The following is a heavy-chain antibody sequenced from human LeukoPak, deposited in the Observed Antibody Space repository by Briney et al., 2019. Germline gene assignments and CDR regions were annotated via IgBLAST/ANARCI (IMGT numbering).Heavy chain of an antibody. V-gene: IGHV3-48*03. CDR3: AREGGVNYYDLDYFDY. CDR2: ISSSGGTI. Sequence: PGGSLRLSCVGSGITFSTYEMTWVRQAPGKGLEWVSYISSSGGTIYYADSVKGRFTISRDNAKNSLYLQMNSLRAEDTAVYYCAREGGVNYYDLDYFDYWGQGTLITVSS. D-gene: IGHD3-22*01. J-gene: IGHJ4*02. CDR1: GITFSTYE.